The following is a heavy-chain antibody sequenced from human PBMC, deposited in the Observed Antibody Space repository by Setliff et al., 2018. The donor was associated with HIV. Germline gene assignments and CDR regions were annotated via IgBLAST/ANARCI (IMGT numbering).Heavy chain of an antibody. V-gene: IGHV1-2*06. CDR2: INPNNGGT. J-gene: IGHJ4*02. CDR1: GYSFTGYY. CDR3: ARGRLSWSPDF. Sequence: ASVKVSCKASGYSFTGYYIHWVRQAPGQGLEWMGRINPNNGGTNYAQKFQDRVTMTRDTSTSTAYMELSSLTSDDTAIYYCARGRLSWSPDFWGQGTLVTVSS.